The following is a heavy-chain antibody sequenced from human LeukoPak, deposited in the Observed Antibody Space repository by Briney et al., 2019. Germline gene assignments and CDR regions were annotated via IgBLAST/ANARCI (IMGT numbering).Heavy chain of an antibody. V-gene: IGHV1-2*02. CDR3: ARVGCGGDCPFDY. D-gene: IGHD2-21*02. Sequence: ASVKVSCEASGYTFTGYYIHWVRQAPGQGLEWMGWINPNTGATNYAQKFQGRVTMTRDTSVSTVYMELSRLRSDDTAVFYCARVGCGGDCPFDYWGQGTLVTVSS. CDR2: INPNTGAT. J-gene: IGHJ4*02. CDR1: GYTFTGYY.